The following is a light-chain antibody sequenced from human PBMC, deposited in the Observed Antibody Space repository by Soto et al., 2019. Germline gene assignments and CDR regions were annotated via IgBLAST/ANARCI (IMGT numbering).Light chain of an antibody. CDR3: CSYAGSSTWV. CDR2: EGS. CDR1: SSDVGSYNL. Sequence: QSALTQPASVSGSPGQSITISCTGTSSDVGSYNLVSWYQQHPGKAPKLMIYEGSKRPSGVSNRFSGSKSGNTASLTICGLQAEDEADYYCCSYAGSSTWVFGGGTQLTVL. V-gene: IGLV2-23*01. J-gene: IGLJ3*02.